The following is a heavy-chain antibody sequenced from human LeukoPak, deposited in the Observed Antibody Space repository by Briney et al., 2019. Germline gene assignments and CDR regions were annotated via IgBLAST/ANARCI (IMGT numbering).Heavy chain of an antibody. V-gene: IGHV4-59*01. CDR2: IYYSGST. J-gene: IGHJ6*03. CDR1: GGSFSGYY. CDR3: AREVPHALGYCSSTSCQNYYYYYYMDV. Sequence: PSETLSLTCAVYGGSFSGYYWSWIRQPPGKGLEWIGYIYYSGSTNYNPSLKSRVTISVDTSKNQFSLKLSSVTAADTAVYYCAREVPHALGYCSSTSCQNYYYYYYMDVWGKGTTVTVSS. D-gene: IGHD2-2*01.